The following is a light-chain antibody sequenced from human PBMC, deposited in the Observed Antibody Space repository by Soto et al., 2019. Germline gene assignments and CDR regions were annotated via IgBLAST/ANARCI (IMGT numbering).Light chain of an antibody. Sequence: EIGLTQSPGTLSLSPGERATLSCRASQSVTSNNLAWYQQKPGQAPRPLIYAASSRATGIPDRFSGSGSGTDFTLTISRLEPEDCAVYYCQHDVSPPITFGEGTRLEI. J-gene: IGKJ5*01. V-gene: IGKV3-20*01. CDR2: AAS. CDR1: QSVTSNN. CDR3: QHDVSPPIT.